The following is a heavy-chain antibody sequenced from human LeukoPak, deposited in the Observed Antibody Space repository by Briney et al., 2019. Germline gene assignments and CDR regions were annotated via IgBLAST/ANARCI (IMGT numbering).Heavy chain of an antibody. D-gene: IGHD2-2*03. CDR1: GCTFTSYD. CDR2: MNPNSGNT. J-gene: IGHJ5*02. Sequence: GASVKVSCKASGCTFTSYDINWVRQATGQGLEWMGWMNPNSGNTGYAQKFQGRVTMTRNTSISTAYMELSSLRSEDTAVYYCARLSGYCSSTSCPNRFQNWFDPWGQGTLVTVSS. CDR3: ARLSGYCSSTSCPNRFQNWFDP. V-gene: IGHV1-8*01.